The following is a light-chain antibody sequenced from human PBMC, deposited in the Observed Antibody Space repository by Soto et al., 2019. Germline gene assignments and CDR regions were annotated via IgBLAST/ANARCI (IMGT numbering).Light chain of an antibody. J-gene: IGKJ1*01. V-gene: IGKV3-20*01. CDR3: QQYGSSPWT. CDR2: CAS. Sequence: EIVLTQSPGTLSLSQGEGATLSCRASQSVSSSYFAWYQQKPGQAPRLLIYCASSRATGIPDRFSGSGSGTDFTLTISRLEPEDFAVYYCQQYGSSPWTFGQGTKVETK. CDR1: QSVSSSY.